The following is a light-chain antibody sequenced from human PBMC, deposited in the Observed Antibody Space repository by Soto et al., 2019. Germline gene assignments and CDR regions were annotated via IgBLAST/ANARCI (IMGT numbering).Light chain of an antibody. CDR3: NSYASTYVLV. CDR2: EVS. V-gene: IGLV2-14*01. CDR1: SSDIGGYNY. Sequence: QSALTQPASVSGSPGQSITISCTGTSSDIGGYNYVSWYQQHAGKAPKLMIYEVSNRPSGVSHRFSGSKSGNTASLTIAVLPAEDEADYYCNSYASTYVLVFGGGTKLTVL. J-gene: IGLJ3*02.